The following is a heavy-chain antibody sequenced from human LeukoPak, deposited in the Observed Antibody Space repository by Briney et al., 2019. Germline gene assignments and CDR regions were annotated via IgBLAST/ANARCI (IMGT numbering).Heavy chain of an antibody. D-gene: IGHD4-23*01. Sequence: GGSLRLSCAASGFTFSNYWMSWVRQAPGKGLEWVANIKQDGSEKHYVDSVKGRFTISTDNAKNSMDLQMNSLRAEDTAVYYCARTLRWSFDYWGQGTLVTVSS. CDR3: ARTLRWSFDY. V-gene: IGHV3-7*01. CDR1: GFTFSNYW. CDR2: IKQDGSEK. J-gene: IGHJ4*02.